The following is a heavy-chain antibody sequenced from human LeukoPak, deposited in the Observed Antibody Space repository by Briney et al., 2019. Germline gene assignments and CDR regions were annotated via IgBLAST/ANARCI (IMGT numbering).Heavy chain of an antibody. V-gene: IGHV4-59*01. J-gene: IGHJ6*03. CDR3: ARGPNYYYMDV. CDR1: GGSISSYY. Sequence: SETLSLTCTVSGGSISSYYWSWIRQPPGKGLEWIGYSYYSGRTNYNPSLKSRVTISVDTSKNQFSLKLSSVTVADTAVYYCARGPNYYYMDVWGKGTTVTVSS. CDR2: SYYSGRT.